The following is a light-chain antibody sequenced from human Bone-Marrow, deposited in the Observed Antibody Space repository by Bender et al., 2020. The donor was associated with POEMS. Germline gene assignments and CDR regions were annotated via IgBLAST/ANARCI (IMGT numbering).Light chain of an antibody. V-gene: IGLV3-25*03. CDR1: ALPSQF. J-gene: IGLJ3*02. CDR2: KDV. Sequence: SSDLTQPPSVSVSPGQTARITCSGDALPSQFTYWFQQKPGQAPVLVIYKDVERPSGIPERFAGSSSGTTVTLTISAVQAEDEADYYCQSAASSSSPWVFGGGTKLTVL. CDR3: QSAASSSSPWV.